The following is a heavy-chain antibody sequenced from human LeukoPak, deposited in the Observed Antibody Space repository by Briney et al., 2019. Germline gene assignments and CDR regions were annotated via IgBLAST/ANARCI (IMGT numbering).Heavy chain of an antibody. CDR2: IYYSGST. J-gene: IGHJ5*02. Sequence: MPSETLSLTCTVSGGSISSYYWSWIRQPPGKGLEWIGYIYYSGSTNHNPSLKSRVTISVDTPKNLFSLKMNSVTAADTAVYYCAAVGGETSAALVVVAFDPWGQGTLVTVSS. V-gene: IGHV4-59*12. CDR1: GGSISSYY. D-gene: IGHD2-15*01. CDR3: AAVGGETSAALVVVAFDP.